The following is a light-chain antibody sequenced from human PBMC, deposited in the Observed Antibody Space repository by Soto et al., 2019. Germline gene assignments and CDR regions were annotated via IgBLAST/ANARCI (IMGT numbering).Light chain of an antibody. V-gene: IGLV2-14*03. J-gene: IGLJ1*01. CDR3: SSFTSSDTHV. CDR1: SSDVGGYNY. CDR2: DVS. Sequence: QSVLTRPASVSGSPGQSITISCTGTSSDVGGYNYVSWYQQHPGKVLRLMIYDVSNRPSGVSDRSSGSQSGNTASLTISGLQTDDEADYYCSSFTSSDTHVFGSGTKVTVL.